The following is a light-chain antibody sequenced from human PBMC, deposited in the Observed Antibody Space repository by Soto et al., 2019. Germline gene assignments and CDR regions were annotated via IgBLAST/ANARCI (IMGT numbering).Light chain of an antibody. Sequence: QSALTQPASVSGSPGQSITISCTGTSRDIGTSNLVSWYQQYPGKAPKLMIYEVTKRPSGISYRFSGSKSGNTASLTISGLQPEDEADYYCYSFTSISTSLFGFGTVTKVTVL. CDR2: EVT. V-gene: IGLV2-23*02. CDR3: YSFTSISTSLFG. CDR1: SRDIGTSNL. J-gene: IGLJ1*01.